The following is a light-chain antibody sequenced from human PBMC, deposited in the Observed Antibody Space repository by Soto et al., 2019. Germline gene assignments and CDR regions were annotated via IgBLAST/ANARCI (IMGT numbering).Light chain of an antibody. CDR2: EVS. J-gene: IGLJ1*01. CDR1: NSDVGGYNS. CDR3: SSYTTSSTLV. Sequence: QSVLTQPASVSGSPGQSITISCTGTNSDVGGYNSVSWYQQHPDKAPKLMIYEVSSRPSGVSGRFSGFKSGNTASLTISGLQSEDEADYYCSSYTTSSTLVFGTGTKVT. V-gene: IGLV2-14*01.